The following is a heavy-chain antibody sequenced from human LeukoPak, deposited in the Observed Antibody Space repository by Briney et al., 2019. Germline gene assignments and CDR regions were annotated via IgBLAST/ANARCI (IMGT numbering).Heavy chain of an antibody. V-gene: IGHV1-2*02. J-gene: IGHJ5*02. CDR3: ARGPICSSTSCYRLSWFDP. D-gene: IGHD2-2*01. CDR2: INPNSGGT. CDR1: GYTFTGYY. Sequence: ASVKASCKASGYTFTGYYMHWVRQAPGQGLEWMGWINPNSGGTNYAQKFQGRVTMTRDTSISTAYMELSRLRSDDTAVYYCARGPICSSTSCYRLSWFDPWGQGTLVTVSS.